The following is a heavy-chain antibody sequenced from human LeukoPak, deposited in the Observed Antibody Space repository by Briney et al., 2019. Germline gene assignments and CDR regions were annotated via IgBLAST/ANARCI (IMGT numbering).Heavy chain of an antibody. CDR1: GYTFTSYG. J-gene: IGHJ4*02. CDR3: ARDYKSYYYDSSGYYYHLVDCGY. Sequence: ASVKVSCKASGYTFTSYGISWVRQAPGQGLEWMGWISAYNGNTNYAQKLQGRVTMTTDTSTSTAYMELRSLRSDDTAVYYCARDYKSYYYDSSGYYYHLVDCGYWGREPWSPSPQ. D-gene: IGHD3-22*01. V-gene: IGHV1-18*01. CDR2: ISAYNGNT.